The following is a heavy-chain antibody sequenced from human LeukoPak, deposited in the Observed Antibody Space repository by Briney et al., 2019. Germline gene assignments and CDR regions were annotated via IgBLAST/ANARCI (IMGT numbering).Heavy chain of an antibody. CDR3: ARGRAGVQLWYQSTRFDP. V-gene: IGHV4-34*01. D-gene: IGHD5-18*01. Sequence: KPPQTLSLTCALYGVSFSGQYSGWIRHPPEKGLEWVGEINQMGGTNYNPSLKSRVPISVDTSKNQYSLKLSSVTAADMAVYYCARGRAGVQLWYQSTRFDPWRQGTLVTVSS. J-gene: IGHJ5*02. CDR2: INQMGGT. CDR1: GVSFSGQY.